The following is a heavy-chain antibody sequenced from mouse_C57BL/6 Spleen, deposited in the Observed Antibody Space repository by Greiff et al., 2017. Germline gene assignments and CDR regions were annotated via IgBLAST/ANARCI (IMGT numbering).Heavy chain of an antibody. V-gene: IGHV1-7*01. Sequence: QVQLQQSGAELAKPGASVKLSCKASGYTFTGYWMHWVKQRTGQGLEWIGYINPSSGYTKYNQKFKDKATLTADKSSSTAYMQLSSLTCEDSAVYYSARSEVGEGNFDVWGTGTTVTVSS. CDR2: INPSSGYT. CDR1: GYTFTGYW. J-gene: IGHJ1*03. CDR3: ARSEVGEGNFDV. D-gene: IGHD1-3*01.